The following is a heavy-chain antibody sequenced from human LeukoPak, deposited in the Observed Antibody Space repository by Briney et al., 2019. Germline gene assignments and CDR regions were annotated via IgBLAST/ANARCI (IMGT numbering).Heavy chain of an antibody. J-gene: IGHJ6*03. CDR2: IILIFGTA. CDR1: GGTFSSYA. Sequence: ASVKVSCKASGGTFSSYAISWARQGPGQGLEWMGGIILIFGTANYAQKFQGRVTITTDESTSRAYMELGSLRSEQPAVYYCGSDYYDSSGYYSDYYYYYYMAVWGKGPTVTVS. V-gene: IGHV1-69*05. D-gene: IGHD3-22*01. CDR3: GSDYYDSSGYYSDYYYYYYMAV.